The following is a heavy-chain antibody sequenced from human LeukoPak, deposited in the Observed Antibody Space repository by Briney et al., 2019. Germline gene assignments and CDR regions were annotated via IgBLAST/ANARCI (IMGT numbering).Heavy chain of an antibody. CDR3: AKDPIGGVNWFDP. J-gene: IGHJ5*02. CDR1: GFTFSSYA. Sequence: GGSLRLSCAASGFTFSSYAMSWVRQAPGKGLEWVSAISGSGGSTYYADSVKGRCTISRDNSKNTLYLQMDSLRAEDTAVYYCAKDPIGGVNWFDPWGQGTLVTVSS. D-gene: IGHD3-10*01. V-gene: IGHV3-23*01. CDR2: ISGSGGST.